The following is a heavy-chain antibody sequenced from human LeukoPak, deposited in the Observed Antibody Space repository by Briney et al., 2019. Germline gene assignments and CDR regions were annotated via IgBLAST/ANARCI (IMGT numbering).Heavy chain of an antibody. J-gene: IGHJ3*02. CDR3: ARDLSLGALTAAFDI. CDR1: GLTFSSYS. CDR2: TSSSSSYI. D-gene: IGHD3-16*01. Sequence: GGSLRLSCAASGLTFSSYSMNWVRQAPGKGLEWLSYTSSSSSYIYYADSVKGRFTISRDNAKNSLYLQMNSLRAEDTAVYYCARDLSLGALTAAFDIWGQGTMVTVSS. V-gene: IGHV3-21*01.